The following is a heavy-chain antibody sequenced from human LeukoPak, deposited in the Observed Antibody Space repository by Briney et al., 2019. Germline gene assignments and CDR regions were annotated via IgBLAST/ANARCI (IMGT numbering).Heavy chain of an antibody. Sequence: GGSLRLSCAASGFTFSNYAMRWVRQAPGKGLEWVSYISSSGSTIYYADSVKGRFTISRDNAKNSLYLQMNSLRAEDTAVYYCARARSDVWGSYYVYWGQGTLVTVSS. V-gene: IGHV3-11*01. CDR2: ISSSGSTI. CDR3: ARARSDVWGSYYVY. J-gene: IGHJ4*02. CDR1: GFTFSNYA. D-gene: IGHD3-16*01.